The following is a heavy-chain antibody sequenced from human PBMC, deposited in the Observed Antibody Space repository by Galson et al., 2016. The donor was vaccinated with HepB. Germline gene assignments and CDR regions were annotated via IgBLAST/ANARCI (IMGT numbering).Heavy chain of an antibody. V-gene: IGHV3-23*01. D-gene: IGHD6-19*01. CDR3: AREGYSSGHCGAFDI. CDR1: GFTSEFTAEFSFGSYP. Sequence: SLRLSCAASGFTSEFTAEFSFGSYPMTWVRQAPGKGLEWVSTINSIGDFTHYADSVKGRFTISRDNSKNKLYLQMNRLRADDTALYFCAREGYSSGHCGAFDIWGRGTVVAVSS. J-gene: IGHJ3*02. CDR2: INSIGDFT.